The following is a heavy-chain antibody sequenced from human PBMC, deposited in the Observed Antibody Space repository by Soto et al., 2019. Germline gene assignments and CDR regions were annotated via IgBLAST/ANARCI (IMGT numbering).Heavy chain of an antibody. Sequence: PSETLSLTCTVSGGSIGSYYWSWIRQPPGKGLEWIGYIYYSGSTNYNPSLKSRVTISVDTSKNQFSLKLSSVTAADTAVYYCARHMGYCSGGSCYSDAFDIWGQGTMVTVSS. CDR1: GGSIGSYY. V-gene: IGHV4-59*08. D-gene: IGHD2-15*01. CDR3: ARHMGYCSGGSCYSDAFDI. J-gene: IGHJ3*02. CDR2: IYYSGST.